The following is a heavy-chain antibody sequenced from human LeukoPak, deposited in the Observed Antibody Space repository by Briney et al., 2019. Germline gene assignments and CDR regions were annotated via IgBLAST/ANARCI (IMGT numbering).Heavy chain of an antibody. CDR3: AREDGYCSGGSCYDDAFDI. D-gene: IGHD2-15*01. Sequence: GGSLRLSCAASGSTVSSNYMSWVRQAPGKGLEWVSVIYSGGSTYYADSVKGRFTISRDNSKNTLYLQMNSLRAEDTAVYYCAREDGYCSGGSCYDDAFDIWGQGTMVTVSS. CDR1: GSTVSSNY. J-gene: IGHJ3*02. V-gene: IGHV3-53*01. CDR2: IYSGGST.